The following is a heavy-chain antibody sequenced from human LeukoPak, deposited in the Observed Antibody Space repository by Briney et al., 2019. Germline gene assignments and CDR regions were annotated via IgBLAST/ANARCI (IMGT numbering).Heavy chain of an antibody. Sequence: SESLSLTCTVSGGSISTYYWSWIRQPPAKGLEWIGYIYYSGSTNYNPSLKSRVTISVDTSKNQFSLKLSSVTAADTAVYYCARSGGSSWYSGVNYWGQGTLVTVSS. CDR1: GGSISTYY. V-gene: IGHV4-59*01. CDR2: IYYSGST. D-gene: IGHD6-13*01. CDR3: ARSGGSSWYSGVNY. J-gene: IGHJ4*02.